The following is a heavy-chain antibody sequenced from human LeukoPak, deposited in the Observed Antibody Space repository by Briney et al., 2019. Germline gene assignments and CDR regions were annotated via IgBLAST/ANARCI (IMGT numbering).Heavy chain of an antibody. CDR3: ARGSESYSMGDY. J-gene: IGHJ4*02. CDR1: GYTLTELS. V-gene: IGHV1-46*04. CDR2: INPNGGST. Sequence: AAVKVSCKGSGYTLTELSMHWGRLAPAQGLEWMGIINPNGGSTTSAQKLRGRVTMTRDMSTTTFYMELSSLRSEDTAVYYCARGSESYSMGDYWGQGTLVTVST. D-gene: IGHD2-15*01.